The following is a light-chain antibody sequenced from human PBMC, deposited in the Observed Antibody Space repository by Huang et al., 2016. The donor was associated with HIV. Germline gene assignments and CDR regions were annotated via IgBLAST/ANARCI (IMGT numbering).Light chain of an antibody. CDR1: QPINTY. CDR3: QQSYSMPIT. CDR2: DSS. J-gene: IGKJ5*01. Sequence: DIQVTQSPSSLSASVGDRVTITCRASQPINTYLNWYQQKPGKAPKLLIYDSSTLQSGFPSSFSGSGSGTDFTLTISSLQPEDFATYYCQQSYSMPITFGLGTRLEI. V-gene: IGKV1-39*01.